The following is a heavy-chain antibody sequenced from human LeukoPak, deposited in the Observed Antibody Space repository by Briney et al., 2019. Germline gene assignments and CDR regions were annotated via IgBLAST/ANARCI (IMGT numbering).Heavy chain of an antibody. CDR1: GFTFSSYG. Sequence: GGSLRLSCAASGFTFSSYGMHWVRQAPGKGLEWVAVISYDGSNKYYADSVKGRFTISRDNSKNTLYLQMNSLRAEDTAVYYCARRGSYYDYVWGSYRYDGFDIWGQGTMVTVSS. V-gene: IGHV3-30*19. CDR2: ISYDGSNK. D-gene: IGHD3-16*02. J-gene: IGHJ3*02. CDR3: ARRGSYYDYVWGSYRYDGFDI.